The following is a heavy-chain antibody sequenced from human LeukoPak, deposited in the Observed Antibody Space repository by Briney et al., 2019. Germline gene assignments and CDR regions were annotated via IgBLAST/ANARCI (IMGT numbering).Heavy chain of an antibody. D-gene: IGHD2-2*02. Sequence: GASVKVSCKASGGTFSSYAISWVRQAPGQGLEWMGGIIPIFGTANYAQKFQGRVTITADESTSTAYMELSGLRSDDTAVYYCARDSNGSTSCYTNWGQGTLVTVSS. CDR1: GGTFSSYA. V-gene: IGHV1-69*01. J-gene: IGHJ4*02. CDR2: IIPIFGTA. CDR3: ARDSNGSTSCYTN.